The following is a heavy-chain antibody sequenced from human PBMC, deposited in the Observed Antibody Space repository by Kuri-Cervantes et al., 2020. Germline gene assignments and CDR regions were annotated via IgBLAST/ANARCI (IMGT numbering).Heavy chain of an antibody. CDR3: ARGYSSSWYGWDYGMDV. Sequence: ASVKVSCKASGYTFTSYGIRWVRQAPGQGLEWMGWISAYNGNTNYAQKLQGRVTMTTDTSTSTAYMELRSLRSDDTAVYYCARGYSSSWYGWDYGMDVWGQGTMVTVSS. CDR2: ISAYNGNT. D-gene: IGHD6-13*01. CDR1: GYTFTSYG. V-gene: IGHV1-18*01. J-gene: IGHJ6*02.